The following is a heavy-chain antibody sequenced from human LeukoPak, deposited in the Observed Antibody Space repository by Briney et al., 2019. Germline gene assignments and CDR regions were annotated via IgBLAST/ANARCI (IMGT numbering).Heavy chain of an antibody. V-gene: IGHV1-69*13. Sequence: GASVKVSCKASGYSFTRYDINWVRQATGQGLEYMGGIIPIFHSANYAQKFQGRVTITADESTSTAYMELSSLRSEDTAVYYCARGPSDSSGYCDYWGQGTLVTVSS. CDR3: ARGPSDSSGYCDY. CDR1: GYSFTRYD. CDR2: IIPIFHSA. D-gene: IGHD3-22*01. J-gene: IGHJ4*02.